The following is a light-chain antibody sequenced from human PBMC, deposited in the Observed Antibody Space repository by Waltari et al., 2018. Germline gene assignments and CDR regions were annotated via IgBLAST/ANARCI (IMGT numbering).Light chain of an antibody. J-gene: IGKJ4*01. V-gene: IGKV3-11*01. Sequence: EIVLTQSPATLSLSPGQRATLSCRASHSGSWYLAWYQQRPGQAPRLLIYDASNRATGIPARFSGSGSETDFTLTISSLEPEDSAVYYCQQRRNWPLTFGGGTKVEIK. CDR1: HSGSWY. CDR3: QQRRNWPLT. CDR2: DAS.